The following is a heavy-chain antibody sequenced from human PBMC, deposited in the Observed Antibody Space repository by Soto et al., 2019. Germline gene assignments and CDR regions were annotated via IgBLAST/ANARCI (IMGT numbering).Heavy chain of an antibody. CDR1: GGSISSYY. D-gene: IGHD3-10*01. V-gene: IGHV4-59*08. J-gene: IGHJ6*02. Sequence: QVQLQESGPGLVKPSETMSLSCTVSGGSISSYYWSWFRQSPGKRMEWIGYVHHSWGSSYNPSLQTXVXXSLDRSKSQFSLKVTSVTATDPAVYYCARQGFGPLHGLVDVWGQGTTVTVSS. CDR2: VHHSWGS. CDR3: ARQGFGPLHGLVDV.